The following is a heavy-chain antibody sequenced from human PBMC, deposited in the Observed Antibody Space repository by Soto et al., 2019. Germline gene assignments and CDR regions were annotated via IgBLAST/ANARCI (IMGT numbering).Heavy chain of an antibody. D-gene: IGHD6-13*01. Sequence: RASVKVSCKASGGTFSSYAISWVRQAPGQGLEWMGGIIPIFGTANYAQKFQGRVTITADESTSTAYMELSSLRSEDTAVYYCASRVAAAALYYYYYGMDVWGQGTTVTVSS. CDR1: GGTFSSYA. CDR2: IIPIFGTA. J-gene: IGHJ6*02. V-gene: IGHV1-69*13. CDR3: ASRVAAAALYYYYYGMDV.